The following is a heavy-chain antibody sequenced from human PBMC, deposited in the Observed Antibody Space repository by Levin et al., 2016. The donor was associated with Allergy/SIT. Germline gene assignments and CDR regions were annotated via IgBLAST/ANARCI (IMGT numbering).Heavy chain of an antibody. V-gene: IGHV4-38-2*01. Sequence: WIRQPPGKGLEWIGSIYHSGSTYYNPSLKSRVTISVDTSKNQFSLKLSSVTAADTAVYYCARYCGGDCYHFDYWGQGTLVTVSS. CDR3: ARYCGGDCYHFDY. CDR2: IYHSGST. D-gene: IGHD2-21*02. J-gene: IGHJ4*02.